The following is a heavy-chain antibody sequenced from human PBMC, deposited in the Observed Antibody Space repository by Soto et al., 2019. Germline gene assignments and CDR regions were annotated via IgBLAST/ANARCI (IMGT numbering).Heavy chain of an antibody. CDR1: GFTFDDYA. CDR3: VVLGDYAEYFQH. V-gene: IGHV3-9*01. Sequence: EVQLVESGGGLVQPGRSLRLSCAASGFTFDDYAMHWVRQAPGKGLEWVSGISWNSGSIGYADSVKGRFPISRDNAKNSLYLQMNSLRAEDTALYYCVVLGDYAEYFQHWGQGTLVTDSS. CDR2: ISWNSGSI. J-gene: IGHJ1*01. D-gene: IGHD4-17*01.